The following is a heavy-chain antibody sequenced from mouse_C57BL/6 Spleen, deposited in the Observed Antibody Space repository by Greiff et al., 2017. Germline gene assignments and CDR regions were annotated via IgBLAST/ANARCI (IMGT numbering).Heavy chain of an antibody. CDR2: INPSSGYT. D-gene: IGHD1-1*01. J-gene: IGHJ3*01. CDR1: GYTFTSYT. V-gene: IGHV1-4*01. Sequence: VQLQQSGAELARPGASVKMSCKASGYTFTSYTMHWVKQRPGQGLEWIGYINPSSGYTKYNQKFKDKATLTADKSSSTAYMQLSSLTSEDSAVYYCERGEGDYCGSSYAWFAYWGQGTLVTVSA. CDR3: ERGEGDYCGSSYAWFAY.